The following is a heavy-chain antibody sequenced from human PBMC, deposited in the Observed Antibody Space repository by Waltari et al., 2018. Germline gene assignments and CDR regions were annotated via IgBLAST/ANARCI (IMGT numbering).Heavy chain of an antibody. CDR2: IYHSGST. CDR1: GGSISSSNW. V-gene: IGHV4-4*02. CDR3: AKAHSYGLYYFDY. Sequence: QVQLQESGPGLVKPSGTLSLTCAVSGGSISSSNWWSWVRQPPGKGMEWIGEIYHSGSTIYSPSLKSRVTISVDKSKNQFSLKLSSVTAADTAVYYCAKAHSYGLYYFDYWGQGTLVTVSS. J-gene: IGHJ4*02. D-gene: IGHD5-18*01.